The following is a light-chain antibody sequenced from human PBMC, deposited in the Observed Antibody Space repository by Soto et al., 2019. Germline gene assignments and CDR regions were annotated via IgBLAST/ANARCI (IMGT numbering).Light chain of an antibody. V-gene: IGLV2-14*01. CDR1: SSDVGGYNY. CDR3: SSYTSSSTLVV. Sequence: QSVLTQPASVSGSPGQSITISCTGTSSDVGGYNYVSWYQQHPGKVPKLMIYDVSNRPSGVSNRFSGSKSGNTASLTISGLQAEDEADYYCSSYTSSSTLVVFGGGTKSPS. CDR2: DVS. J-gene: IGLJ2*01.